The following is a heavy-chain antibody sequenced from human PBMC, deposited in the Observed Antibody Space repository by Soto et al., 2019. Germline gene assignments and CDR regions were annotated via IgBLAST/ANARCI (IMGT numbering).Heavy chain of an antibody. D-gene: IGHD6-6*01. CDR3: ARDNYSSSKYGAFDI. Sequence: ASVKVSCKASGYTFTSYGISWVRQAPGQGLEWMGWISAYNGNTNYAQKLQGRVTMTTDTSTSTAYMELRSLRSDDTAVYYCARDNYSSSKYGAFDIWGQGTMVTVSS. J-gene: IGHJ3*02. V-gene: IGHV1-18*01. CDR1: GYTFTSYG. CDR2: ISAYNGNT.